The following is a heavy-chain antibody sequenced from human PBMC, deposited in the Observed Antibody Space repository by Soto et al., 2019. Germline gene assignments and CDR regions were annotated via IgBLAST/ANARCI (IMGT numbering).Heavy chain of an antibody. J-gene: IGHJ4*02. V-gene: IGHV3-15*07. CDR1: GLTFTYAW. CDR2: IKSKSDGGTM. Sequence: EVQLVESGGGFVEPGGSLRLSCAASGLTFTYAWMSWVRQAPGTGLEWDGCIKSKSDGGTMDYAAPVKGRITVSRDDSNNTLDLQLSSLHSDDTAMYYCVADHPGDRTNRGFDYRGQGTLVTFSS. CDR3: VADHPGDRTNRGFDY.